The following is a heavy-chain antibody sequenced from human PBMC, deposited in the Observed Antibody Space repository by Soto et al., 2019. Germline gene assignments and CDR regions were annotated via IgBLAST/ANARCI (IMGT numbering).Heavy chain of an antibody. V-gene: IGHV4-30-4*01. Sequence: QVQLQESGPGLVKPSQTLSLICTVSGGSINSGDYYWSWIRQPPGKGLEWIGHIYYSGSTYYNPSLKSRVTISVDKSKNQFSLKLRSMTAADTAVYYCARNDRYSDSFDFWGQGTLVTVSS. CDR3: ARNDRYSDSFDF. D-gene: IGHD3-16*02. J-gene: IGHJ4*02. CDR2: IYYSGST. CDR1: GGSINSGDYY.